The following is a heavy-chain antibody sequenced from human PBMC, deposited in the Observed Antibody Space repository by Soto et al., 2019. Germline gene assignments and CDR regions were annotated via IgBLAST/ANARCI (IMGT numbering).Heavy chain of an antibody. V-gene: IGHV4-39*02. CDR3: AKDWGITIFGVVHQPFDY. J-gene: IGHJ4*02. CDR1: GGSISSSSYY. CDR2: IYYSGST. Sequence: SETLSLTCTVSGGSISSSSYYWGWIRQPPGKGLEWIGSIYYSGSTYYNPSLKSRVTISVDTSKNQFSLKLSSVTAADTAVYYCAKDWGITIFGVVHQPFDYWGQGTLVTVSS. D-gene: IGHD3-3*01.